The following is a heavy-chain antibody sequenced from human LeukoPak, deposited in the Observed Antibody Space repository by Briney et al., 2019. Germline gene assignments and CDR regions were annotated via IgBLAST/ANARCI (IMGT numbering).Heavy chain of an antibody. CDR1: GFTFSSYA. CDR3: VRGLDS. V-gene: IGHV3-23*01. J-gene: IGHJ5*01. CDR2: ISDSGDYT. D-gene: IGHD3-16*01. Sequence: GGSLRLSCAGSGFTFSSYAMSWVRQAPGQGLEWVSVISDSGDYTSYADSVRGRFTISRDNAKKTLYLQMNSLRDEDTAVYYCVRGLDSWGLGTLVTVSS.